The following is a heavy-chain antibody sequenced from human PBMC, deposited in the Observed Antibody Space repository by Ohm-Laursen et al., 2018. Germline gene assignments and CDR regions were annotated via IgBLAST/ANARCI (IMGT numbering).Heavy chain of an antibody. D-gene: IGHD5-12*01. V-gene: IGHV3-74*01. CDR2: IKGDGSET. Sequence: ETLSLTCAASGFTFSSDWMHWVRQAPGEGLVWVSRIKGDGSETNYADSVKGRFTISRDNAKNTLYLQMNSLRGDDTAVYYCARAQRLVASANDYWGQGTLVTVSS. CDR3: ARAQRLVASANDY. CDR1: GFTFSSDW. J-gene: IGHJ4*02.